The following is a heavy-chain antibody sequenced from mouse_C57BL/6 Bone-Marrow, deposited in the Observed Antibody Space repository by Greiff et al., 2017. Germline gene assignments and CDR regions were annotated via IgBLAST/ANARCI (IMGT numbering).Heavy chain of an antibody. J-gene: IGHJ4*01. CDR1: GYTFTSYG. CDR3: ARTLWYAMDY. Sequence: QVQLQQSGAELARPGASVKLSCKASGYTFTSYGISWVKQRTGQGLEWIGMIHPNSGSTNYNEKFKSKATLTVDKSSSTAYMQLSSLTSEDSAVYYCARTLWYAMDYWGQGTSVTVSS. CDR2: IHPNSGST. D-gene: IGHD1-1*02. V-gene: IGHV1-64*01.